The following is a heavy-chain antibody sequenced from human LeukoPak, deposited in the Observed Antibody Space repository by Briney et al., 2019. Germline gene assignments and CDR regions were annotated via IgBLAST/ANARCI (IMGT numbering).Heavy chain of an antibody. V-gene: IGHV4-59*08. Sequence: SETLSLTCSVSGGSTSSYYWSWLRRPPGKGLEWIGHTHYSRTTNYNPSLKSRVTMSVDTSKNQFSLKLSSVTAADTAVYYCARLSGSQTTPYWGQGTLVTVSS. D-gene: IGHD1-26*01. J-gene: IGHJ4*02. CDR3: ARLSGSQTTPY. CDR1: GGSTSSYY. CDR2: THYSRTT.